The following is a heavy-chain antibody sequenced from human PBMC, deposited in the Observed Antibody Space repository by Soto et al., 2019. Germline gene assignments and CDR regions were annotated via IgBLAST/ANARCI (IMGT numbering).Heavy chain of an antibody. D-gene: IGHD7-27*01. V-gene: IGHV1-46*01. Sequence: ASVKVSCKASGNTFTSNYMHWVRQAPGQGLEWMGIINPGGGTTTYAQKFQGRVTMTRDTSASTVYMDLSSLRSEDTAVYYCVWGPPLHYYGLGRRGQGTTVTVSS. CDR1: GNTFTSNY. J-gene: IGHJ6*02. CDR3: VWGPPLHYYGLGR. CDR2: INPGGGTT.